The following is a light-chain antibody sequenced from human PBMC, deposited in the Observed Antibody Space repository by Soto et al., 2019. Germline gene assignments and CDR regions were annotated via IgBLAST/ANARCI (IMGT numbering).Light chain of an antibody. V-gene: IGLV2-23*01. CDR1: SSDVGAYNS. Sequence: SILPHPSCFSVTPGQSITIFCNGTSSDVGAYNSVSWYQQHPHRAPQVIIYKGTQRPSGVSNRFSGSTSGNVASLTISALQPDDEADSLCCYSETQSTYVFGNGHKVT. CDR2: KGT. J-gene: IGLJ1*01. CDR3: CYSETQSTYV.